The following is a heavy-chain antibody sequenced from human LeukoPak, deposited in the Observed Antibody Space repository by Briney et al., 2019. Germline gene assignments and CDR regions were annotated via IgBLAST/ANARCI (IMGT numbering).Heavy chain of an antibody. D-gene: IGHD3-16*01. J-gene: IGHJ4*02. CDR3: ARPHNGWDLYAFDY. CDR2: IRSKEYNYPT. V-gene: IGHV3-73*01. Sequence: PGGSLKLSCAVSGFSFSESALHWVRQASGKGLEWVGRIRSKEYNYPTNYAASVRGRFTMSRDDSKNTAYLQMNDLKTEDTAVYYCARPHNGWDLYAFDYWGQGVLVTVSS. CDR1: GFSFSESA.